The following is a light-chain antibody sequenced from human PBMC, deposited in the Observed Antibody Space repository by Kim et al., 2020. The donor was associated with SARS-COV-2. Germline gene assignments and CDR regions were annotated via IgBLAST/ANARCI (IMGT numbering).Light chain of an antibody. V-gene: IGKV1-39*01. CDR2: AAS. Sequence: SASVGDRVTITCRASQSISNYLNWYQQKPGKAPKLLISAASSLQSGVPSRFSGSGSGTDFTLTITTLQPEDFATYYCQQIYSTPQTFGQGTKLEIK. CDR1: QSISNY. J-gene: IGKJ2*01. CDR3: QQIYSTPQT.